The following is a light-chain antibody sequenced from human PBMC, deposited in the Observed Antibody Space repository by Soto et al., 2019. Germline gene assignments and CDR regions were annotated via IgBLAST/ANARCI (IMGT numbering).Light chain of an antibody. V-gene: IGKV2D-29*01. J-gene: IGKJ1*01. CDR1: QSLLQRDGKTY. CDR3: MQSIQPWT. CDR2: GVS. Sequence: EIVLTQTPLSLSVTPGQPASISCKSSQSLLQRDGKTYLYWYLQKPAQPPQLLIYGVSNRFSGVTDRVSGSGSGTDFTLKISRVEAEDVGLYYCMQSIQPWTFGQGTKVEIK.